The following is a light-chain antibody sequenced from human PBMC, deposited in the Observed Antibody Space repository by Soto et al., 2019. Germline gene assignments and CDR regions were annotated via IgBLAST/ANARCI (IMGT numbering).Light chain of an antibody. CDR1: SSDVGAYDY. CDR2: DVT. V-gene: IGLV2-14*01. Sequence: QSALTQPASVSGSPGQSIAIACTGTSSDVGAYDYVSWYQQHPGKAPKVMIYDVTNRPSGVSNRFSGSKSGNTASLTISGLRAEDEADYYCSSYTSSSTYVFGTGTQLTVL. J-gene: IGLJ1*01. CDR3: SSYTSSSTYV.